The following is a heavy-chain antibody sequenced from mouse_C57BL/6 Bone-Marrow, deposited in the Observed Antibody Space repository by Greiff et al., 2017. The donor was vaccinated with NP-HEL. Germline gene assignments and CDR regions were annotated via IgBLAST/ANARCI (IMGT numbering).Heavy chain of an antibody. Sequence: VQLQQSGAELVKPGASVKLSCKASGYTFTSYWMHWVKQRPGQGLEWIGMIHPNSGSTNYNEKFKSKATLTVDKSSSTAYMQLSSLTSEDSAVYYCARHYGHWYFDVWGTGTTVTVSS. J-gene: IGHJ1*03. CDR3: ARHYGHWYFDV. CDR1: GYTFTSYW. CDR2: IHPNSGST. D-gene: IGHD1-1*01. V-gene: IGHV1-64*01.